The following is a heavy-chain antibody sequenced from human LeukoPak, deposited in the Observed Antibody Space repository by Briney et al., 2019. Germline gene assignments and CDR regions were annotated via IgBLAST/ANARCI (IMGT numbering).Heavy chain of an antibody. Sequence: GGSLRLSCAASGFTFDDYAMHWVRQAPGKGLEWVANIKEDGGEMYYVDSVEGRFIISRDNAKNSVYLQMNILRVEDTAVYYCASGMIEFDYWGQGTLVTVSS. CDR2: IKEDGGEM. CDR3: ASGMIEFDY. J-gene: IGHJ4*02. CDR1: GFTFDDYA. D-gene: IGHD1-14*01. V-gene: IGHV3-7*01.